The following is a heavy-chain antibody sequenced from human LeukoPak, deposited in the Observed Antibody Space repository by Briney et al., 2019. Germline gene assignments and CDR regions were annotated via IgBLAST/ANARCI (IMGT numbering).Heavy chain of an antibody. CDR1: GGSISSGGYY. CDR2: IYHSGST. J-gene: IGHJ3*02. D-gene: IGHD6-13*01. V-gene: IGHV4-39*07. Sequence: PSQTLFLTCTVSGGSISSGGYYWSWIRQPPGKGLGWIGSIYHSGSTYYNPSLKSRVTISVDTSKNQFSLKLSSVTAAGTAVYYCARDRYSSSWSDAFDIWGQGTMVTVSS. CDR3: ARDRYSSSWSDAFDI.